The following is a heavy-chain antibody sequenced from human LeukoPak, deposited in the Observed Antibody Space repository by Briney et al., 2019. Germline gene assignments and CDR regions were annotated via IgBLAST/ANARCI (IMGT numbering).Heavy chain of an antibody. CDR3: ARDLAVAGYFDY. CDR1: GFTFSSYS. D-gene: IGHD6-19*01. J-gene: IGHJ4*02. V-gene: IGHV3-21*01. CDR2: ISSSSSYI. Sequence: PGGSLRLSCAASGFTFSSYSMNWVRQAPGKGLEWVSSISSSSSYIYYADSVKGRFTISRDNAKNSLYLQMNSLRAEDTAVYYCARDLAVAGYFDYWGQGTLVTVSS.